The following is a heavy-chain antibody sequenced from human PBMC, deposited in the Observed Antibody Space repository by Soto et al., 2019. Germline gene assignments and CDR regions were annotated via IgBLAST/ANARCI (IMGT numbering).Heavy chain of an antibody. Sequence: QVQLQESGPGLVKPSQTLSLTCTVSGGSISSGGYYWSWIRQHPGKGLEWIGYIYYSGSTYYNPSLKSRVTISVDTSKTQFSLKLSSVTAADTAVYYCARGVYTYYYYGMDVWGQGTTVTVSS. CDR1: GGSISSGGYY. D-gene: IGHD4-4*01. CDR2: IYYSGST. J-gene: IGHJ6*02. V-gene: IGHV4-31*03. CDR3: ARGVYTYYYYGMDV.